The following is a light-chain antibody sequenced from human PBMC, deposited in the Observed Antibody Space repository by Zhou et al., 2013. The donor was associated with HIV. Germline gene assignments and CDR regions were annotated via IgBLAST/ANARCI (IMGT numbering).Light chain of an antibody. CDR1: QGISSY. J-gene: IGKJ4*01. V-gene: IGKV1-9*01. CDR2: AAS. Sequence: DIQLTQSPSFLSASVRDRVTITCRASQGISSYLAWYQQKPGKAPKLLIYAASTLQSGVPSRFSGSGSGTEFTLTISSLQPEDFATYYCQKLXSFPLTFGGGTKVEIK. CDR3: QKLXSFPLT.